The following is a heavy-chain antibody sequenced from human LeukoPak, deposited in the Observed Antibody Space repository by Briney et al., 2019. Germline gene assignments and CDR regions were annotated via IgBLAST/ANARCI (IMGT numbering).Heavy chain of an antibody. CDR1: GFTFSSYW. CDR3: ARDPGGDTAVGTFDS. V-gene: IGHV3-48*01. CDR2: ITSSGHII. D-gene: IGHD5-18*01. Sequence: GGSLRLSCAASGFTFSSYWMSWVRQAPGKGPEWVSYITSSGHIIYYADSVKGRFTISRDNVINSLYLQMNSLRPEDTAVYYCARDPGGDTAVGTFDSWGQGALVTVSS. J-gene: IGHJ4*02.